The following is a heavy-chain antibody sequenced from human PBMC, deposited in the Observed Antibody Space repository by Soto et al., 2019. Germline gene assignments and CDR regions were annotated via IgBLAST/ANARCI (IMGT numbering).Heavy chain of an antibody. CDR1: GFTFSSYG. CDR3: ARDLAEVAAAEYYYYGMDV. J-gene: IGHJ6*02. CDR2: IWYDGSNK. Sequence: PGGSLRLSCAASGFTFSSYGMHWVRQAPGKGLEWVAVIWYDGSNKYYADSVKGRFTISRDNSKNTLYLQMNSLRAEDTAVYYCARDLAEVAAAEYYYYGMDVWAQGTTVTVSS. D-gene: IGHD6-13*01. V-gene: IGHV3-33*01.